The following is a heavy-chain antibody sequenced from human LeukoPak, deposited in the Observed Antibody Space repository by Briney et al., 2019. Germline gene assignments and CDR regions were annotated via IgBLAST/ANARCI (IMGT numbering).Heavy chain of an antibody. CDR2: ISSSSSYI. CDR3: GRDLAGTRVSYP. V-gene: IGHV3-21*01. Sequence: PAGSLRLSCAASGFTFSSYSMNWVRQAPGKGLEWVSSISSSSSYIYYADSVKGRFTISRDNAKNSLYLQMNSLRAEDTAVYYCGRDLAGTRVSYPWGQGTLVTVSS. D-gene: IGHD1-1*01. CDR1: GFTFSSYS. J-gene: IGHJ5*02.